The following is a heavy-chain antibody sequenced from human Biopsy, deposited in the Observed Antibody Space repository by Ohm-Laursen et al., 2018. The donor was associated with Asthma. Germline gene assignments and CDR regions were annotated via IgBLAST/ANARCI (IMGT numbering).Heavy chain of an antibody. V-gene: IGHV1-58*01. D-gene: IGHD2/OR15-2a*01. J-gene: IGHJ4*01. CDR3: AAGRTSLQGESLI. CDR1: GVALSGYT. Sequence: GASVKVSCKASGVALSGYTFEWVRQARGLGLVWIAWSAFSSGATNYAQNFQDRLTVTRDMSAGSVSMELRGLSSTDTAVYYCAAGRTSLQGESLIWGQGTLVSVSS. CDR2: SAFSSGAT.